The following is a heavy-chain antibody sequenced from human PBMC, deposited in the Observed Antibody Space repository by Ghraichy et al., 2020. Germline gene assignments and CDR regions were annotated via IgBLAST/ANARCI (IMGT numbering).Heavy chain of an antibody. CDR3: ARAIRYQLLSEY. CDR1: AYIFSTYD. V-gene: IGHV1-8*03. J-gene: IGHJ4*02. Sequence: ASVKVSCKASAYIFSTYDITWVRQATGQVLEWMGWMNPSSGNTGYAQSFQGRVTFTRDTSTNTAYMEIISLRSEDTAVYYCARAIRYQLLSEYWGQGTLVTVSS. CDR2: MNPSSGNT. D-gene: IGHD2-2*01.